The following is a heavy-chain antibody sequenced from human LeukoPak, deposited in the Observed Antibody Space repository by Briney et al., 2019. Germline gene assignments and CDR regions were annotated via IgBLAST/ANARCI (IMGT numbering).Heavy chain of an antibody. CDR1: GFTFSSSW. CDR2: INSDESIT. J-gene: IGHJ4*02. D-gene: IGHD4-11*01. V-gene: IGHV3-74*01. Sequence: GGSLRLSCAASGFTFSSSWMYWVRQAPGKGLVWVSRINSDESITTYADSVKGRFTISRDNAKNTLYLQMNSLKAEDTAVYYCARGLVPGFLDYWGQGTPVTVSS. CDR3: ARGLVPGFLDY.